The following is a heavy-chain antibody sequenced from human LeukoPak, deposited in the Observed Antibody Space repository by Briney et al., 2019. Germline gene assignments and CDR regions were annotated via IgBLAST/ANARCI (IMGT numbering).Heavy chain of an antibody. Sequence: SGGSLRLSCAASGFTFSEYYMSWIRQAPGKGLEWVSYISSSSSYTNYADSVKGRFTISRDNAKNSLYLQMNSLRAEDTAVYYCARFESSMGPPNGMDVWGQGTTVTVSS. D-gene: IGHD2/OR15-2a*01. J-gene: IGHJ6*02. V-gene: IGHV3-11*03. CDR3: ARFESSMGPPNGMDV. CDR2: ISSSSSYT. CDR1: GFTFSEYY.